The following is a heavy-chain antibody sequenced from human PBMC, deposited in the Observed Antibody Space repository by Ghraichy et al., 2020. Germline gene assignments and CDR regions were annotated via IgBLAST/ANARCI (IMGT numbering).Heavy chain of an antibody. V-gene: IGHV4-4*02. D-gene: IGHD4-23*01. J-gene: IGHJ4*02. CDR3: ARYIPSVVTFDY. CDR1: GDSINTNNW. Sequence: SETLSLTCAVFGDSINTNNWCSWVRQSPGKGLEWVGEIYRTGMSNYNPPLKSRLTISMDMSKNHFSLRLTSVTAADTAVYFCARYIPSVVTFDYWGQGRLVTVSS. CDR2: IYRTGMS.